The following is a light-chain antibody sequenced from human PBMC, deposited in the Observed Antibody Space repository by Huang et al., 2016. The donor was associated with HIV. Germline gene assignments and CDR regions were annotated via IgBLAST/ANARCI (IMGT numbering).Light chain of an antibody. CDR2: AAS. CDR1: QGISGW. CDR3: QQTNSFPLT. J-gene: IGKJ4*01. Sequence: DIQMTQSPSSVSAFIGDRVTITCRASQGISGWLAWYQQRPGRPPKLLIYAASSLQSGVTSRFSGSGSGTDFALTISSLQPEDFASYYCQQTNSFPLTFGGGTKVEIK. V-gene: IGKV1-12*01.